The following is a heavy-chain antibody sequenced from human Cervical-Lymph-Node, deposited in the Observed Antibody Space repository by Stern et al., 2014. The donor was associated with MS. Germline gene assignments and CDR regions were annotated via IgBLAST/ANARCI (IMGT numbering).Heavy chain of an antibody. CDR1: V. CDR2: INPKTGTT. CDR3: AREGRFFDWLSH. Sequence: QLVQSGAEVKKPGASVRVSCRPSVHWVRQAPGQGLEWLGRINPKTGTTNSPQKFQGRITMTRDTSISTAYMELKRLTYDDTAVYYCAREGRFFDWLSHWGQGAQVTVSS. V-gene: IGHV1-2*06. J-gene: IGHJ4*01. D-gene: IGHD3-9*01.